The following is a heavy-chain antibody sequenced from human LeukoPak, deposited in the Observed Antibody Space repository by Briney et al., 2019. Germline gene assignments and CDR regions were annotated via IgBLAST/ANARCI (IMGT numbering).Heavy chain of an antibody. CDR1: GFTFSSYS. Sequence: GGSLRLSCAASGFTFSSYSMNWVRQAPGKGLEWVSSISSSSSYIYYADSVKGRFTVSRDNAKNSLYLQMNSLRAEDTAVYYCANSPSRDGYPTGYWGQGTLVTVSS. CDR3: ANSPSRDGYPTGY. CDR2: ISSSSSYI. J-gene: IGHJ4*02. D-gene: IGHD5-24*01. V-gene: IGHV3-21*01.